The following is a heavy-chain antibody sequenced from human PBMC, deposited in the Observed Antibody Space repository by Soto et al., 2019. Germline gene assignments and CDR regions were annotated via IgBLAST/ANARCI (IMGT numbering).Heavy chain of an antibody. Sequence: QVQLVESGGGVVQPGRSLRLSCAASGFTFSSYGMHWVRQAPGKGLEWGAVISYDGSNKYYADSVKGRFTISRDNSKNTLYLQMNSLRAEDTAVYYCAKGLWFGELPFDAFDIWGQGTMVTVSS. CDR2: ISYDGSNK. V-gene: IGHV3-30*18. J-gene: IGHJ3*02. CDR1: GFTFSSYG. CDR3: AKGLWFGELPFDAFDI. D-gene: IGHD3-10*01.